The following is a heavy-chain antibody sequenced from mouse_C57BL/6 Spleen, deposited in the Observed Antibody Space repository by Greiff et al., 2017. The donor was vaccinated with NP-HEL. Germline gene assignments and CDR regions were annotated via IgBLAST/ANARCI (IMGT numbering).Heavy chain of an antibody. CDR3: ARRGLGPWFAY. CDR1: GYTFTDYN. Sequence: VQLKESGPELVKPGASVKIPCKASGYTFTDYNMDWVKQSHGKSLEWIGDINPNNGGTIYNQKFKGKATLTVDKSSSTAYMELRSLTSEDTAVYYCARRGLGPWFAYWGQGTLVTVSA. J-gene: IGHJ3*01. D-gene: IGHD4-1*01. CDR2: INPNNGGT. V-gene: IGHV1-18*01.